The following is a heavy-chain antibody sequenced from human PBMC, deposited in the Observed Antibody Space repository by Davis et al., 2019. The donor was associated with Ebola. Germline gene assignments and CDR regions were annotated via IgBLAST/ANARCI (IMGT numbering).Heavy chain of an antibody. CDR2: INHSGST. CDR3: ARGFPLGIVVVPAAMRWFDP. V-gene: IGHV4-34*01. J-gene: IGHJ5*02. Sequence: MPSETLSLTCAVYGGSFSGYYWSWIRQPPGKGLEWIGEINHSGSTNYNPSLKSRVTISVDTSKNQFSLKLSSVTAADTAVYYCARGFPLGIVVVPAAMRWFDPWGQGTLVTVSS. CDR1: GGSFSGYY. D-gene: IGHD2-2*03.